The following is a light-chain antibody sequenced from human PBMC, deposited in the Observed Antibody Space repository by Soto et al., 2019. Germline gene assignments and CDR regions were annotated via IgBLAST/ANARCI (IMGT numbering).Light chain of an antibody. Sequence: EIVLTQSPGTLSLSPGERATLSCRASQSVSSSYLAWYQQKPGQAPRPLIYGASSRATGTPDRFSGSGSGTDLTLTISRLEPEDFAVYYCQQYGSSPRTFGQGTKV. CDR2: GAS. CDR3: QQYGSSPRT. J-gene: IGKJ1*01. CDR1: QSVSSSY. V-gene: IGKV3-20*01.